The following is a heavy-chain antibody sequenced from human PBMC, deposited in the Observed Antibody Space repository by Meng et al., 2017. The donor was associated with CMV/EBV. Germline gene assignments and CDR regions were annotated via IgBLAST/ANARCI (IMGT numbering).Heavy chain of an antibody. V-gene: IGHV2-5*01. Sequence: SGPTLVKPTQTLTLTRTFSGFSLSTSGVGVGWIRQPPGKALEWLALIYWNDDKRYSPSLKSRLTITKDTSKNQVVLTMTNMDPVDTATYYCARIPGSSQYNYYYYYGMDVWGQGTTVTVSS. CDR1: GFSLSTSGVG. J-gene: IGHJ6*02. CDR3: ARIPGSSQYNYYYYYGMDV. D-gene: IGHD6-13*01. CDR2: IYWNDDK.